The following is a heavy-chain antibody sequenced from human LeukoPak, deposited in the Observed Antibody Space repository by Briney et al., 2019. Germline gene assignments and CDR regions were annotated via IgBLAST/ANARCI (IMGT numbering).Heavy chain of an antibody. Sequence: GGSLRLSCAASGFTFSNYAMSWVRQAPGKGLEWVANIKQDGSEKNYVDSVKGRFIISRDNAKNSLYLQMNTLRADDTAVYYCARDGFGTGSNWGQGTLVTVSS. V-gene: IGHV3-7*03. CDR3: ARDGFGTGSN. CDR1: GFTFSNYA. CDR2: IKQDGSEK. D-gene: IGHD3-16*01. J-gene: IGHJ4*02.